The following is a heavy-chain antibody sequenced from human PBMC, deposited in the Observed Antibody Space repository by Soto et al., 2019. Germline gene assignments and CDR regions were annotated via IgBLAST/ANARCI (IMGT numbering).Heavy chain of an antibody. D-gene: IGHD3-3*01. V-gene: IGHV4-59*01. CDR2: IYNAGST. J-gene: IGHJ4*02. CDR3: ARNIRGGSYDHFFDY. Sequence: SETLSLTCTVSGDSISSNHWTWIRQPLGKGLEWLGHIYNAGSTNYNPSLGSRVSISVDTSENHFSLKLDSVTAADTAVYFCARNIRGGSYDHFFDYWGQGTLVTV. CDR1: GDSISSNH.